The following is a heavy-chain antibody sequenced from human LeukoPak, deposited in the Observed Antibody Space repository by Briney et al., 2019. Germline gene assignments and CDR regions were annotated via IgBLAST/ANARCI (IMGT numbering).Heavy chain of an antibody. CDR3: ARGKDYYGDYGNWFAP. CDR2: INPNRGGT. CDR1: GYTFTGYY. D-gene: IGHD4-17*01. V-gene: IGHV1-2*04. J-gene: IGHJ5*02. Sequence: SVKASCKPSGYTFTGYYIHRWRQAPGQRLEWMRWINPNRGGTNYEKKFQGSVTVTRGTSISTDNMKLTRLRPNDTAVYYCARGKDYYGDYGNWFAPWGQGPRVPVTS.